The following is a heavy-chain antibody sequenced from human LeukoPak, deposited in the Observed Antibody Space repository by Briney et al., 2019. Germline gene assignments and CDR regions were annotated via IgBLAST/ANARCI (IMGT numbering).Heavy chain of an antibody. V-gene: IGHV1-69*05. CDR3: ARGGGLEQLSFFFLD. CDR1: GGTFSSYA. J-gene: IGHJ4*02. Sequence: GASVKVSCKASGGTFSSYAISWVRQAPGRGLEWMGGIIPIFGTANYAQKFQGRVTITTDESTSTAYMELSSLRSEDTAVYYCARGGGLEQLSFFFLDWGQGTLVTVSS. CDR2: IIPIFGTA. D-gene: IGHD6-6*01.